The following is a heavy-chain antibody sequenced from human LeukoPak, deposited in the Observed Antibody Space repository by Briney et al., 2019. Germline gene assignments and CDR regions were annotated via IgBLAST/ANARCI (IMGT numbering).Heavy chain of an antibody. D-gene: IGHD1-1*01. Sequence: GGSLRLSCGASEFRLRRYSIDWVRQAPRRGVEWVSHMSRGSSTIYCADAVKGRFTISRDNAGNSLYLHMNSRRAGDTAVYYCARVLLERPGIDSFDMWGERTMVTVSS. CDR3: ARVLLERPGIDSFDM. CDR2: MSRGSSTI. CDR1: EFRLRRYS. V-gene: IGHV3-48*01. J-gene: IGHJ3*02.